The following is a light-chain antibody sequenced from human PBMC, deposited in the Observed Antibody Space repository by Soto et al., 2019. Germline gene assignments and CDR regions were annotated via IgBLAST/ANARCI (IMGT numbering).Light chain of an antibody. CDR1: QSVSSSS. Sequence: EIVLTQSPGTLSLSPGERATLSCRDSQSVSSSSFAWYQQKPGQAPRPLIYGASSRATGIPDRFSGSGSGTDFTLTISRLEPEDVAVYYCQQYGSSPKTFGQGTKVDIK. CDR2: GAS. CDR3: QQYGSSPKT. J-gene: IGKJ1*01. V-gene: IGKV3-20*01.